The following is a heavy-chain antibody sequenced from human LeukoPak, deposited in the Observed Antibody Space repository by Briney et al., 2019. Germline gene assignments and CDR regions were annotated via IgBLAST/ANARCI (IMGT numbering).Heavy chain of an antibody. CDR2: IYSGGST. V-gene: IGHV3-53*01. CDR3: ARAYDFWSGYTYYYYYYYMDV. Sequence: GGSLRLSCAASGFTVSSNYMSWVRQAPGKGLEWVSVIYSGGSTYYADSVKGRFTISRDNSKNSLYLQMNSLRAEDTAVYYCARAYDFWSGYTYYYYYYYMDVWGKGTTVTVSS. J-gene: IGHJ6*03. CDR1: GFTVSSNY. D-gene: IGHD3-3*01.